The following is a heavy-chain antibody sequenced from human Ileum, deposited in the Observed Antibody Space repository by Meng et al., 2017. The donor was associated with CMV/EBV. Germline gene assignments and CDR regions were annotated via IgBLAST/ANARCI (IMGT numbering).Heavy chain of an antibody. J-gene: IGHJ4*01. Sequence: GASLKISCAAFGYTFDSYATSWVRQAPGKGLEWVSGISANGVRTYYADSVKGRFTISRDNSKNTLSLQMNSLTAKDTAVYYWAKPSGGFAPFDYWGHG. CDR3: AKPSGGFAPFDY. CDR2: ISANGVRT. D-gene: IGHD4-23*01. V-gene: IGHV3-23*01. CDR1: GYTFDSYA.